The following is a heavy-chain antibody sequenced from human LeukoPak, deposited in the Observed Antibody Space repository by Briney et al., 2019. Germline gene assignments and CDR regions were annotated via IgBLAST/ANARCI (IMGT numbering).Heavy chain of an antibody. D-gene: IGHD3-22*01. CDR3: ARDLPHPMIVVVITPSGY. CDR2: ISYDGSNK. CDR1: GFTFSSYA. Sequence: PGRSLRLSCAASGFTFSSYAMHWVRQAPGKGLEWVAVISYDGSNKYYADSVKGRFTISRDNSKNTLYLQMNSLRAEDTAVYYCARDLPHPMIVVVITPSGYWGQGTLVTVSS. J-gene: IGHJ4*02. V-gene: IGHV3-30-3*01.